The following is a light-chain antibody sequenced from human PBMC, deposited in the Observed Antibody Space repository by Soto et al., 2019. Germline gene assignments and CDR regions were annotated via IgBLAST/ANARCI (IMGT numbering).Light chain of an antibody. V-gene: IGKV3-15*01. Sequence: EIVMTQSPATLSVSLGERATLSCRASQSVSSNLAWYQQKFGQAPRLVIYGASTRGTGIPARFSGSGSGTEFTLTISSLQSEDFAVYSCQQYDNWPPTFGQGTKVEIK. J-gene: IGKJ1*01. CDR3: QQYDNWPPT. CDR1: QSVSSN. CDR2: GAS.